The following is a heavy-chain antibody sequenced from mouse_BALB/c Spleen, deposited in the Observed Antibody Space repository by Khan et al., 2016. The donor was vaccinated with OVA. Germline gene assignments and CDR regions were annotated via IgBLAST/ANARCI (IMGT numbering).Heavy chain of an antibody. D-gene: IGHD1-1*01. V-gene: IGHV3-2*02. Sequence: EVQLQESGPGLVKPSQSLSLTCTVTGYSITSNYAWSWIRQFPGNKLEWMGYISYSGSTNYNPSLKSRISVTRDTSANPFFLQFNSVTTEDTATYCCARPNYYDYAMDYWGQGTSVTVSS. CDR3: ARPNYYDYAMDY. CDR1: GYSITSNYA. CDR2: ISYSGST. J-gene: IGHJ4*01.